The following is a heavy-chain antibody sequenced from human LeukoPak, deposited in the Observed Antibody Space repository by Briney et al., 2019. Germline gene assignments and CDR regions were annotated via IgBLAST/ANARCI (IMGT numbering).Heavy chain of an antibody. D-gene: IGHD6-19*01. CDR2: IYSDVET. CDR3: ARDFGSGGP. Sequence: GGSLRLSCAASGFTFNTYAITWVRQAPGKGLEWVSVIYSDVETYYADSVRGRFTISRDKFRNTLYLQMNNLRADDTAVYYCARDFGSGGPWGQGTLVIVSS. V-gene: IGHV3-66*01. CDR1: GFTFNTYA. J-gene: IGHJ5*02.